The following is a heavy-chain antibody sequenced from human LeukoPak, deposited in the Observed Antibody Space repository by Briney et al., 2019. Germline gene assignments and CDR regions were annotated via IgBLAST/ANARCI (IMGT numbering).Heavy chain of an antibody. CDR1: GYSFTGYY. J-gene: IGHJ4*02. CDR2: VNSNIGDT. V-gene: IGHV1-2*02. Sequence: EAPVKVSCKASGYSFTGYYIHWVRQAPGQGLEWMGWVNSNIGDTYYAQKFRGRLAITRDKSITTVHMELSSLRSNDTAVYYCARDVLGYDSSASDWGQGTLVTVSS. D-gene: IGHD3-22*01. CDR3: ARDVLGYDSSASD.